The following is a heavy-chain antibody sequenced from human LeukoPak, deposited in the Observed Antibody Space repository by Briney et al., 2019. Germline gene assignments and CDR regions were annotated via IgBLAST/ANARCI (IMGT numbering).Heavy chain of an antibody. Sequence: SVKVSCKASGGTFSSYAISWVRQAPGQGLEWMGGIIPIFGTANYAQKFQGGVTITADESTSTAYMELSSLGSEDTAVYYCARERGNIVVVPAANGFDPWGQGTLVTVSS. J-gene: IGHJ5*02. CDR1: GGTFSSYA. D-gene: IGHD2-2*01. CDR2: IIPIFGTA. V-gene: IGHV1-69*13. CDR3: ARERGNIVVVPAANGFDP.